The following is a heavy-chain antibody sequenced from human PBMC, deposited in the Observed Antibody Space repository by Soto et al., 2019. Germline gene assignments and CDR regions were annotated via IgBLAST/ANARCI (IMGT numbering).Heavy chain of an antibody. CDR2: IYYSGST. J-gene: IGHJ6*02. CDR1: GGSISSGDYY. CDR3: ARAKGREYYYYCYGMDV. Sequence: SETLSLTCTVSGGSISSGDYYWSWIRQPPGKGLEWIGYIYYSGSTYYNPSLKSRVTISVDTSKNQFSLKLSSVTAADTAVYYCARAKGREYYYYCYGMDVWGQGTTVTVSS. V-gene: IGHV4-30-4*01.